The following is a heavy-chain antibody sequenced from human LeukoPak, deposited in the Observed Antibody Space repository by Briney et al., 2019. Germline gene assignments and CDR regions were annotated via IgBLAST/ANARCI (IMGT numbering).Heavy chain of an antibody. CDR1: GGSMSSYY. J-gene: IGHJ4*02. CDR2: IYYSGST. V-gene: IGHV4-59*12. CDR3: ARMSIRSKTPDY. Sequence: SETLSLTCTVSGGSMSSYYWSWIRQPPGKGLEWIGHIYYSGSTYYNPSLKSRVTISVDTSKNQFSLKLSSVTAADTAVYYCARMSIRSKTPDYWGQGTLVTVSS. D-gene: IGHD4-23*01.